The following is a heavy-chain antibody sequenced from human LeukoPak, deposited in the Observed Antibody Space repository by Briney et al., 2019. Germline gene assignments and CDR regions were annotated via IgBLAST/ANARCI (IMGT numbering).Heavy chain of an antibody. CDR2: ISGSGGTT. J-gene: IGHJ4*02. D-gene: IGHD2-2*01. CDR3: ASGIRYQPYYFDY. V-gene: IGHV3-23*01. CDR1: GFTFSNAW. Sequence: GGSLRLSCAASGFTFSNAWMSWVRQAPGKGLEWVSSISGSGGTTYYADSVKGRFTISRDDSKNTLYVQMNSLRAEDTAVYYCASGIRYQPYYFDYWGQGTLVTVSS.